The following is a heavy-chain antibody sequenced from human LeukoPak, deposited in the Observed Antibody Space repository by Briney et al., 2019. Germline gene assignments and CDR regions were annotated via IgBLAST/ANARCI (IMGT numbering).Heavy chain of an antibody. Sequence: SETLSLTCNVSGASVSSGSYFWTWIRQPAGRGLEWIGRVYASGTTNYNPSLSDRVTISLDTSKSQFSLRLTSVTAADTAVYYCARERRASIIEAGGFDYWGQGTLVTVSS. V-gene: IGHV4-61*02. D-gene: IGHD6-13*01. J-gene: IGHJ4*02. CDR3: ARERRASIIEAGGFDY. CDR2: VYASGTT. CDR1: GASVSSGSYF.